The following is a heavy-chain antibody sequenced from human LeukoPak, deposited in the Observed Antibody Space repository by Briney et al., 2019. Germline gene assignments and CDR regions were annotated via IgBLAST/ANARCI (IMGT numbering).Heavy chain of an antibody. D-gene: IGHD1-1*01. Sequence: SETLSLTCTVSGGSTSGHYWGWIRQPPGERLEWIGYIYYSGSTNYNPSLKSRVTISVDTSKNQFSLKLSSVTAADTAVYYCARDGQNDWFDPWGQGTLVTVSS. CDR1: GGSTSGHY. CDR3: ARDGQNDWFDP. CDR2: IYYSGST. J-gene: IGHJ5*02. V-gene: IGHV4-59*11.